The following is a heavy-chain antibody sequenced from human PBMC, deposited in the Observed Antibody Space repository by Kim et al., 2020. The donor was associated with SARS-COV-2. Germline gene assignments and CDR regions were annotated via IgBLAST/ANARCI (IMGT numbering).Heavy chain of an antibody. Sequence: ASVKVSCKTSGDTFSRYAMRWVRQAPGQGFEWMGGINTAYDSTKYAQKFQGRLRITADESTGTAYMELTSLRSDDTAVYFCARARGACEGLYGFESEHWG. CDR1: GDTFSRYA. CDR2: INTAYDST. CDR3: ARARGACEGLYGFESEH. V-gene: IGHV1-3*04. J-gene: IGHJ1*01. D-gene: IGHD2-2*03.